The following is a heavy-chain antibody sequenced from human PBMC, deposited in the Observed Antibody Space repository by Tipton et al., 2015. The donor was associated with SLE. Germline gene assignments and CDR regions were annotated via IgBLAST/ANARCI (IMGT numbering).Heavy chain of an antibody. Sequence: SLRLSCAASGFTFSSYAMSWVRRAPGKGLEWVAVISYDGSNKYYADSVKGRFTISRDNSKNTLYLQMNSLRAEDTAVYYCAREGCSSTSCYDAFDIWGQGTMVTVSS. CDR3: AREGCSSTSCYDAFDI. J-gene: IGHJ3*02. D-gene: IGHD2-2*01. CDR1: GFTFSSYA. CDR2: ISYDGSNK. V-gene: IGHV3-30-3*01.